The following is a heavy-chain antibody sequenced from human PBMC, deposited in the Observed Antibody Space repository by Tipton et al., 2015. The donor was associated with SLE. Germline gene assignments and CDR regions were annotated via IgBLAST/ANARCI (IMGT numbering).Heavy chain of an antibody. D-gene: IGHD6-13*01. CDR3: ARQDTAAGFDY. V-gene: IGHV4-34*12. J-gene: IGHJ4*02. Sequence: LRLSCAVYGGSFSDYYWNWIRQPPGKGLEWIAEIIHSGVTNYNPSLRSRVTISVDMSKNQVSLTLSSVTAADTAVYYCARQDTAAGFDYWGQGTLVTVSS. CDR1: GGSFSDYY. CDR2: IIHSGVT.